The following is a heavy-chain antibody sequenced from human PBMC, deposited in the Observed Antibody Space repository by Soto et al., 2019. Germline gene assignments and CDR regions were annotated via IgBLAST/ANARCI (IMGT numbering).Heavy chain of an antibody. CDR1: GFTSTNYV. V-gene: IGHV3-23*01. J-gene: IGHJ3*02. Sequence: EVHLLDSGGGLVQPGGSLRLSCAASGFTSTNYVMNWVRQAPGKGLEWVSSISGSGTTTFYADSLKGRFIISRDNSKNTLYLQMSSLRAEDTDLYYCAKDRVGGVPDAFDIWGQGTMVTVS. CDR3: AKDRVGGVPDAFDI. D-gene: IGHD2-8*01. CDR2: ISGSGTTT.